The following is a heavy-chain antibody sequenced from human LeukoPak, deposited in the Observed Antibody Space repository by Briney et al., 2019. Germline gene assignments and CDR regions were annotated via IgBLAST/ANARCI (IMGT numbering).Heavy chain of an antibody. D-gene: IGHD3-22*01. CDR1: GASINSYY. CDR2: IHASGIT. J-gene: IGHJ4*02. V-gene: IGHV4-4*07. Sequence: SETLSLTCTVSGASINSYYWNWIRQPAGKGLEWIGRIHASGITNYNPSLNSRISMSVDTSKNQFSLMLTSVTAADTAVYYCARRYYYDSSGYHFDYWGQGTLVTVSS. CDR3: ARRYYYDSSGYHFDY.